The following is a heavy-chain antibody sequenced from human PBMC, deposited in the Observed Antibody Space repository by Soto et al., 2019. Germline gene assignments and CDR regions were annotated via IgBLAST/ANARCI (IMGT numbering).Heavy chain of an antibody. D-gene: IGHD6-13*01. J-gene: IGHJ4*02. CDR2: ISYDGSNK. CDR3: AKEDIAAAGSPFNFDY. Sequence: GGSLRLSCAASGFTFSSYGMHWVRQAPGKGLEWVAVISYDGSNKYYADSVKGRFTISRDNSKNTLYLQMNSLRAEDTAVYYCAKEDIAAAGSPFNFDYWGQGTLVTVSS. V-gene: IGHV3-30*18. CDR1: GFTFSSYG.